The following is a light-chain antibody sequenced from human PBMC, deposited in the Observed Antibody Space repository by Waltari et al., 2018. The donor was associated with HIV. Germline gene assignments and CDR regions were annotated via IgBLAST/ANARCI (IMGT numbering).Light chain of an antibody. V-gene: IGLV1-44*01. J-gene: IGLJ2*01. CDR3: ASWDDSLNGVI. Sequence: QSVLTQPPSASGTPGQRVTISCSGSNSNIGTRPVNWYQQLAGSAPKLLIYRSDLRPSGVPDRFSGSKSATWASLAISGLQSEDEATYYCASWDDSLNGVIFGGGTELTVL. CDR2: RSD. CDR1: NSNIGTRP.